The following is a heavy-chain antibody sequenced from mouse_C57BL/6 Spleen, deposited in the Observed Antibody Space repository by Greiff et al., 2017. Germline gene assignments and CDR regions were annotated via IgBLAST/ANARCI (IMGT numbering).Heavy chain of an antibody. CDR3: ARGATVVVFDY. V-gene: IGHV1-69*01. Sequence: QVQLQQPGAELVMPGASVKLSCKASGYTFTSYWMHWVKQRPGQGLEWIGEIDPSDSYTNYNQKFQGKSTLTVDKSSSTAYMQLSSLTSEDSAVYYCARGATVVVFDYWGQGTTLTVSS. D-gene: IGHD1-1*01. CDR2: IDPSDSYT. CDR1: GYTFTSYW. J-gene: IGHJ2*01.